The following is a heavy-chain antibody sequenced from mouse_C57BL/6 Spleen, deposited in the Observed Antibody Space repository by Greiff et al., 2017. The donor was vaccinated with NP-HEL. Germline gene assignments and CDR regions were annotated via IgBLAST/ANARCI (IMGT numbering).Heavy chain of an antibody. D-gene: IGHD1-1*01. J-gene: IGHJ1*03. CDR1: GFTFSDYY. V-gene: IGHV5-12*01. CDR3: ARLEYYYGSSYSWYFDV. CDR2: ISNGGGST. Sequence: EVNVVESGGGLVQPGGSLKLSCAASGFTFSDYYMYWVRQTPEKRLEWVAYISNGGGSTYYPDTVKGRFTISRDNAKNTLYLQMSRLQSEDTAMYYCARLEYYYGSSYSWYFDVWGTGTTVTVSS.